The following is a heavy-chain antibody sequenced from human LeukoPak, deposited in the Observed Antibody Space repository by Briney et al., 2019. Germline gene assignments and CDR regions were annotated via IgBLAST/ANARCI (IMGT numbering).Heavy chain of an antibody. CDR3: AKADYYDSNTYRAQFFQH. D-gene: IGHD3-22*01. J-gene: IGHJ1*01. V-gene: IGHV3-23*01. Sequence: QPGGSLRLSCAASGFTFSGYAMSWVRPAPGKGLEWVSVISGSGISTYNADSVKGRFTISRDNSKNTLYLQMNSLRAEDTAVYYCAKADYYDSNTYRAQFFQHWGQGTLVTVSS. CDR1: GFTFSGYA. CDR2: ISGSGIST.